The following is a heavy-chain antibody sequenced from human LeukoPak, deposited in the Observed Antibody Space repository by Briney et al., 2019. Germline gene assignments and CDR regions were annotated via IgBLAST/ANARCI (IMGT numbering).Heavy chain of an antibody. J-gene: IGHJ3*02. Sequence: GGSLRLSCAASGFRFSDFTMTWVRQAPGKGLEWVSAISGSGGSTYYADSVKGRFTISRDNSKNTLYLQMNSLRAEDTAVYYCAMMTDHDAFDIWGQGTMVTVSS. V-gene: IGHV3-23*01. CDR1: GFRFSDFT. CDR2: ISGSGGST. D-gene: IGHD3-16*01. CDR3: AMMTDHDAFDI.